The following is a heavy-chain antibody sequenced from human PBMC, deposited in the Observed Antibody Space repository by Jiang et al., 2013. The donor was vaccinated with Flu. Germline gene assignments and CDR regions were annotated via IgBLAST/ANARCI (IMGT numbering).Heavy chain of an antibody. CDR2: IYYSGST. CDR1: GGSISSSSYY. J-gene: IGHJ4*02. V-gene: IGHV4-39*01. CDR3: ARLGGSHIDY. Sequence: CIVSGGSISSSSYYWGWIRQPPGKGLEWIGSIYYSGSTYYNPSLKSRVTISVDTSKNQFSLKLSSVTAADTAVYYCARLGGSHIDYWGQGTLVTVSS. D-gene: IGHD3-16*01.